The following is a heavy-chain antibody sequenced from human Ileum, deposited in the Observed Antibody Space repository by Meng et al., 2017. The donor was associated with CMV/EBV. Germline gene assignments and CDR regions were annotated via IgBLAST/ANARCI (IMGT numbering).Heavy chain of an antibody. V-gene: IGHV3-23*03. J-gene: IGHJ4*02. CDR1: GFTFSSYA. CDR2: IYSVGTGT. D-gene: IGHD1-26*01. CDR3: ARDESSYSGSYYLAL. Sequence: SGFTFSSYAMSWVRQAPGKGLEWVSVIYSVGTGTYYADSVKGRFTISRDNSKNTLFLQMNSLRAEDTALYYCARDESSYSGSYYLALWGRGTLVTVSS.